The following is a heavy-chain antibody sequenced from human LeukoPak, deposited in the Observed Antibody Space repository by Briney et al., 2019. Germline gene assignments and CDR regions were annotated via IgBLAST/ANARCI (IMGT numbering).Heavy chain of an antibody. CDR2: INNDGSST. V-gene: IGHV3-74*01. CDR3: VRERNNSWSGHHSIFDS. CDR1: GFIFSDHW. D-gene: IGHD3-3*01. Sequence: PGGSLRLSCAASGFIFSDHWMHWVRQAPGKGLVWLSRINNDGSSTIYADSVKGRFTFSRDNAENTLFLEMSSLRVEHTAVYYCVRERNNSWSGHHSIFDSWGQGTLVTVSS. J-gene: IGHJ4*02.